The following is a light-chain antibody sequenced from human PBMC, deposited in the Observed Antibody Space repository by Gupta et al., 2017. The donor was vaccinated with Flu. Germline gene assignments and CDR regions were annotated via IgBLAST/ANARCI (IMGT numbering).Light chain of an antibody. CDR2: GAS. CDR3: QHYNNWPPYT. V-gene: IGKV3-15*01. CDR1: PSVTSN. Sequence: EIVLTQSPATLSVSPGERPTLSCRASPSVTSNLSWYQQKPGQAPRLLFYGASTRAAGIPARCSGSGSGTEFTLTISSLQSEDVAVYYWQHYNNWPPYTFGQGTKLEIK. J-gene: IGKJ2*01.